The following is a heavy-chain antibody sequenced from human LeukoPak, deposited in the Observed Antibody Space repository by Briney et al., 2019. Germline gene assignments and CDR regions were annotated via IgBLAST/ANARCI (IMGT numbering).Heavy chain of an antibody. Sequence: SETLFLTCTVSGGSISSYYWTWIRQSAGKGLEWIGRVYADGSTAYNPSLRSRVTISIDNSKNQFSLKLSSVTAADTAMYYCARPYRVGGSFPFDIWGQGTMVTVSS. D-gene: IGHD3-16*02. V-gene: IGHV4-4*07. CDR2: VYADGST. CDR1: GGSISSYY. CDR3: ARPYRVGGSFPFDI. J-gene: IGHJ3*02.